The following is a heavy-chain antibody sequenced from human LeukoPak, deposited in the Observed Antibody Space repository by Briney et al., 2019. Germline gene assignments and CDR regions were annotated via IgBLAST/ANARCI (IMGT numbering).Heavy chain of an antibody. V-gene: IGHV1-18*01. CDR1: GYTFTSHG. J-gene: IGHJ4*02. CDR3: AAGYCSAGSCYSRYYFDY. D-gene: IGHD2-15*01. Sequence: EASVTVSFKASGYTFTSHGIRWVRQAPGQGREWMGWISYYNGNTHYVHKLQGRVTITTDTSTGTAYMELTSLRSDDTAGYYCAAGYCSAGSCYSRYYFDYWGQGTLVTVSS. CDR2: ISYYNGNT.